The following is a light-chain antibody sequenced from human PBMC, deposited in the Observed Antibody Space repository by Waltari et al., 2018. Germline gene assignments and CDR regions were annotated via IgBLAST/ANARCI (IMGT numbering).Light chain of an antibody. CDR3: SSYTSSSTLHVV. CDR2: EVS. J-gene: IGLJ2*01. V-gene: IGLV2-14*01. Sequence: QSALTQPASVSGYPGQSITIPCTGTSSDVGGYNYVSWYQQHPGKAPTLMIYEVSTRPSGVSNRFSGSKSGNTASLTISGLQAEDEADYYCSSYTSSSTLHVVFGGGTKLTVL. CDR1: SSDVGGYNY.